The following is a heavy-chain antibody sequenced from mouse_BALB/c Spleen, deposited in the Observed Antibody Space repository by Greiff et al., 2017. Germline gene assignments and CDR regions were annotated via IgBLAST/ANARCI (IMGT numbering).Heavy chain of an antibody. CDR2: ISSGGST. CDR1: GFTFSSYA. Sequence: EVKLVESGGGLVKPGGSLKLSCAASGFTFSSYAMSWVRQTPEKRLEWVASISSGGSTSYPDSVKGRITISRDNARNILYLQMISMRSENTAMYYCARGEYYDYDVCYALDYWGQGTSVTVSA. D-gene: IGHD2-4*01. CDR3: ARGEYYDYDVCYALDY. J-gene: IGHJ4*01. V-gene: IGHV5-6-5*01.